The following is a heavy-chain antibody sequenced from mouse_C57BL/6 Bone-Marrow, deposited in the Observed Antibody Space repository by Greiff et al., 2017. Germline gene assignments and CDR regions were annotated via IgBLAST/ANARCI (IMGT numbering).Heavy chain of an antibody. CDR1: GYTFTSYG. CDR2: IYPRSGNT. V-gene: IGHV1-81*01. CDR3: ASPYGSSHPH. J-gene: IGHJ4*01. D-gene: IGHD1-1*01. Sequence: VQVVESGAELARPGASVKLSCKASGYTFTSYGISWVKQRTGQGLEWIGEIYPRSGNTYYNEKFKGKATLTADKSSSTAYMELRSLTSEDSAVYFCASPYGSSHPHWGQGTSVTVSS.